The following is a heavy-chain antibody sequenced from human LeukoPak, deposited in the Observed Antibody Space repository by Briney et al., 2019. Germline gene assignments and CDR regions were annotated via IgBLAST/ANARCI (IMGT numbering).Heavy chain of an antibody. D-gene: IGHD2-2*01. J-gene: IGHJ5*02. CDR1: GGSFSGYY. V-gene: IGHV4-34*01. CDR2: INHSGST. Sequence: SETPSLTCAVYGGSFSGYYWSWIRQPPGKGLEWIGEINHSGSTNYNPSLKSRVTTSVDTSKNQFSLKLSSVTAADTAVYYCARGRGRNVVVPAAIWFDPWGQGTLVTVSS. CDR3: ARGRGRNVVVPAAIWFDP.